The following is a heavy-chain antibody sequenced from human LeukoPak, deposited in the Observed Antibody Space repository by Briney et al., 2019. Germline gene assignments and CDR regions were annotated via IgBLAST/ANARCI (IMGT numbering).Heavy chain of an antibody. J-gene: IGHJ3*02. CDR3: ARDRPQLDAFDI. CDR2: IYYSGST. D-gene: IGHD6-6*01. CDR1: GGSISSSSYY. Sequence: SETPSLTCTVSGGSISSSSYYWGWIRQPPGKGLEWIGSIYYSGSTYYNPSLKSRVTISVDTSKNQFSLKLSSVTAADTAVYYCARDRPQLDAFDIWGQGTMVTVSS. V-gene: IGHV4-39*02.